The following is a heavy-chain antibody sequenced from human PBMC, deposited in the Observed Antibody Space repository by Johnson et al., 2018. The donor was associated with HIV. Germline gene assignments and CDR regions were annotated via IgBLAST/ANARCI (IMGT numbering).Heavy chain of an antibody. D-gene: IGHD6-13*01. CDR1: GFTFSSYA. V-gene: IGHV3-23*01. CDR3: TKGFRAAAGTGDAFDI. Sequence: EVQLLESGGGLVQPGGSLRLSCAASGFTFSSYAMSWVRQGPGKGLEWVSGISGSGGSRNYADSVKGRFTISRDNSKDTLYLQMNSLRAEDTAVYYCTKGFRAAAGTGDAFDIWGQGTMVTVSS. CDR2: ISGSGGSR. J-gene: IGHJ3*02.